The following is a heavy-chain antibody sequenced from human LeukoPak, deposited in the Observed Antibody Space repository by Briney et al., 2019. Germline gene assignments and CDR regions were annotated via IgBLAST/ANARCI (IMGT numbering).Heavy chain of an antibody. V-gene: IGHV3-53*01. J-gene: IGHJ3*02. CDR2: IYSGGST. CDR1: GFTVSSNY. CDR3: ARDLRSSGWTDAFDI. D-gene: IGHD6-19*01. Sequence: GGSLRLSCAASGFTVSSNYMSWVRQAPGKGLEWVSVIYSGGSTYYADSVKGRFTISRDNSKNTLYLQMNSLRAEDTAVYYCARDLRSSGWTDAFDIWGQGTMVTVSS.